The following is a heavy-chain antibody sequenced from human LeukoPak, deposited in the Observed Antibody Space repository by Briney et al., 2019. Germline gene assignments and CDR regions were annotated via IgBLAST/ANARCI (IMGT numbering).Heavy chain of an antibody. V-gene: IGHV5-51*01. CDR2: IYPGDSDT. CDR1: GYSFTSYW. CDR3: ARHPPPLYSGYDLGFDY. Sequence: GESLKISCKGSGYSFTSYWIGWVRQMPGKGREWMGIIYPGDSDTRYSPSFQGQVTISADKSTSTAYRQWSSLKASDTAMYYCARHPPPLYSGYDLGFDYWGQGTLVTVSS. J-gene: IGHJ4*02. D-gene: IGHD5-12*01.